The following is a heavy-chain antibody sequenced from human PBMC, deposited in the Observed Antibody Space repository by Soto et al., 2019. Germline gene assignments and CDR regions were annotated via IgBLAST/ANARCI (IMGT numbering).Heavy chain of an antibody. CDR1: GFSIGGNP. CDR3: ARGLNDDS. V-gene: IGHV3-53*01. CDR2: IHTVGST. D-gene: IGHD1-1*01. Sequence: GSLRLSCEVSGFSIGGNPMSWVRQAPGQGLEWVASIHTVGSTYYADSVQGRFTISRDDSKNTLFLQMNSLRVGDTAIYFCARGLNDDSWGQGTLVTAPQ. J-gene: IGHJ4*02.